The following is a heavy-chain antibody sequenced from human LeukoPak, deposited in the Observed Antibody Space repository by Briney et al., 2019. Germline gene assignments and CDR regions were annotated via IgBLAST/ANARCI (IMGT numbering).Heavy chain of an antibody. D-gene: IGHD6-13*01. CDR2: IYYSGST. CDR3: ALTGYSSSWYPSDAFDI. V-gene: IGHV4-59*01. CDR1: GGSISSYY. Sequence: PSETLSLTCTVSGGSISSYYWSWIRQPPGKGREWIGYIYYSGSTNYNPSLKSRVTISVDTSKNQFSLKLSSVTAADTAVYYCALTGYSSSWYPSDAFDIWGQGTMVTVSS. J-gene: IGHJ3*02.